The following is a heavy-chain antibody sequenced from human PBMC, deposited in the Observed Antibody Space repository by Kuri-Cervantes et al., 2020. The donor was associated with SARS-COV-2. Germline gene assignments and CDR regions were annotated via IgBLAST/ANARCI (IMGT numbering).Heavy chain of an antibody. CDR3: ARAQLGAVGAFDI. J-gene: IGHJ3*02. D-gene: IGHD3-16*01. CDR2: INSDGSST. V-gene: IGHV3-74*01. CDR1: GFTFSSYW. Sequence: GESLKISCAASGFTFSSYWMHWVRQAPGKGLVWVSRINSDGSSTSYADSVKGRFTISRDNAENSLYLQLNTVRAEDTAVYYCARAQLGAVGAFDIWGQGAMVTVSS.